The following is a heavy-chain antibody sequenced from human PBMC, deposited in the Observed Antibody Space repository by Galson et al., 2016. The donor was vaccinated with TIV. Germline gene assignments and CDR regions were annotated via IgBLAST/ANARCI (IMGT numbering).Heavy chain of an antibody. J-gene: IGHJ4*02. V-gene: IGHV3-30*01. CDR1: GFTFTDYA. CDR2: VSYDGSDN. Sequence: LRLSCAASGFTFTDYAMHWVRQAPGKGLEWVAVVSYDGSDNNYADSVKGRFTISRDDSKTTLYLQMNSLRAEDTAVYYCARDVVGGAHDYWGQGTLVTVSS. CDR3: ARDVVGGAHDY. D-gene: IGHD2-2*01.